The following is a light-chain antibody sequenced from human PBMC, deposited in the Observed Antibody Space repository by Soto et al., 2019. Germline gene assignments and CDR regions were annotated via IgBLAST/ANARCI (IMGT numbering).Light chain of an antibody. V-gene: IGLV1-40*01. CDR2: GNR. CDR1: NSNLGAGYD. J-gene: IGLJ3*02. Sequence: QSVLTQPPSVSGAPGQRVTISCTGNNSNLGAGYDVHWYQQLPGAAPKLVIFGNRNRPSGVAERFSGSKSGTSASLAITGLQSEDEADYYCQAYDYSLTAFVFGAGTKLTVL. CDR3: QAYDYSLTAFV.